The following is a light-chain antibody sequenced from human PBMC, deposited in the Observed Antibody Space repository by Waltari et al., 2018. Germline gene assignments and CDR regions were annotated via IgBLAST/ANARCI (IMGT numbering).Light chain of an antibody. CDR2: VKSDGSH. Sequence: QLVLTQSPSDYASLGASVKLTCTLSSGHSSNIIAGVQQQPGKGTRYLMQVKSDGSHRKGDEIPDLFSGSSSGAERYLTISILQSEDEADYYCETGGHGTWVFGGGTKLTVL. CDR3: ETGGHGTWV. V-gene: IGLV4-69*01. CDR1: SGHSSNI. J-gene: IGLJ3*02.